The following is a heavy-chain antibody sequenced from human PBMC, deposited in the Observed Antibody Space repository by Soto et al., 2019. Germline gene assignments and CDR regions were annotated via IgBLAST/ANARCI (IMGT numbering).Heavy chain of an antibody. D-gene: IGHD3-16*02. Sequence: QVQLQESGPGLVKPSQTLSLTCTVSGGSISSGDYYWSWIRQPPGKGLEWIGYIYYSGSTYYNPSRKSRVTISVDTSKYQFSLKLSSVTAAHTAVYYCAGLQSMRLSGLDPWGQGTLVTVSS. J-gene: IGHJ5*02. CDR1: GGSISSGDYY. CDR3: AGLQSMRLSGLDP. V-gene: IGHV4-30-4*01. CDR2: IYYSGST.